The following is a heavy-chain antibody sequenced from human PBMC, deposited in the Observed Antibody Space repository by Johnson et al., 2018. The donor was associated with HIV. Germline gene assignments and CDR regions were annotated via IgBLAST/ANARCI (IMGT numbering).Heavy chain of an antibody. CDR2: ISSSGSTI. D-gene: IGHD3-3*01. V-gene: IGHV3-11*01. CDR3: AKVRGDFWSGYYGGLNDAFDI. J-gene: IGHJ3*02. Sequence: QVQLVESGVGLVKPGGSLRLSCAASGFTFSDYYMSWIRQAPGKGLEWVSYISSSGSTIYYADSVKGRFTISRDNAKNSLYLQMNSLRAEDTAVYYCAKVRGDFWSGYYGGLNDAFDIWGQWTMVTVSS. CDR1: GFTFSDYY.